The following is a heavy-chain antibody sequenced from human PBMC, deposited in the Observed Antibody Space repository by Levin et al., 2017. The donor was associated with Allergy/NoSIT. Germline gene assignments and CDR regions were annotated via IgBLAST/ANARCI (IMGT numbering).Heavy chain of an antibody. Sequence: SQTLSLTCTVSGGSISTGVYYYCWIRQHPGKGLEWIGFFYYTGSTYYNPSLESRVTISVDTSKNQFSLKLSSVTAADTAVYYCGAATRGTDWYFDRWGRGTLVTVSS. V-gene: IGHV4-31*03. D-gene: IGHD2-15*01. CDR1: GGSISTGVYY. CDR2: FYYTGST. J-gene: IGHJ2*01. CDR3: GAATRGTDWYFDR.